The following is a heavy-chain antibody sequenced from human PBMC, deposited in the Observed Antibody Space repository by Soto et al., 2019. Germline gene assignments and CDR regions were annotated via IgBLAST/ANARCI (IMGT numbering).Heavy chain of an antibody. J-gene: IGHJ4*02. CDR2: IIPIFGTA. D-gene: IGHD2-15*01. CDR3: AGEQAEYCSGGSCYEFDY. Sequence: QVQLVQSGAEVKKPGSSVKVSCKASGGTFSSYAISWVRQAPGQGLEWMGGIIPIFGTANYAQKFQGRVTITADESTSTAYMELSSLRAEDTAVYYCAGEQAEYCSGGSCYEFDYWGQGTLVTVSS. CDR1: GGTFSSYA. V-gene: IGHV1-69*01.